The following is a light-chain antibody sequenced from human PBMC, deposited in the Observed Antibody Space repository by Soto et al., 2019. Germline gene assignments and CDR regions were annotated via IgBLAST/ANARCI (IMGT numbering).Light chain of an antibody. Sequence: DIQMTQCPSTLSASVGDRVTITCRASQSLSPCLAWYQQKPEQDPNLLIYLASSLQSGVPSRFSGSGAGTEFSLTSSSLQPDDFATYFCQQYSSYPSTVGQGTKVEI. CDR3: QQYSSYPST. CDR2: LAS. V-gene: IGKV1-5*03. CDR1: QSLSPC. J-gene: IGKJ1*01.